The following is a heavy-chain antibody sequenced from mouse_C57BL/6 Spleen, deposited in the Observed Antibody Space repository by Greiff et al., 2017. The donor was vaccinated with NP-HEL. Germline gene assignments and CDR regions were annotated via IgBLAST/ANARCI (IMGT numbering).Heavy chain of an antibody. D-gene: IGHD1-1*01. CDR3: AREDYGSRFAY. V-gene: IGHV1-76*01. Sequence: QVQLKESGAELVRPGASVKLSCKASGYTFTDYSINWVKQRPGQGLEWIARIYPGSGNTYYNEKFKGKATLTAEKSSSTAYMQLSSLTSEDSAVYFCAREDYGSRFAYWGQGTLVTVSA. CDR1: GYTFTDYS. J-gene: IGHJ3*01. CDR2: IYPGSGNT.